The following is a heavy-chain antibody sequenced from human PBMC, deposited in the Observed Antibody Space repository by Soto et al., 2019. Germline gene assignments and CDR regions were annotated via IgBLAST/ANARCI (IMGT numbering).Heavy chain of an antibody. Sequence: QVQLQESGPGLVKPSQTLSLTCTVSGGSISSGGYYWSWIRQHPGKGLEWIGYIYYSGSTYYNPSLKSRVTISVDTSKNQFSLKLSSVTAADTAVYYCARGYCSGGSCYESADAFDIWVQGTMVTVSS. CDR3: ARGYCSGGSCYESADAFDI. CDR2: IYYSGST. D-gene: IGHD2-15*01. V-gene: IGHV4-31*03. CDR1: GGSISSGGYY. J-gene: IGHJ3*02.